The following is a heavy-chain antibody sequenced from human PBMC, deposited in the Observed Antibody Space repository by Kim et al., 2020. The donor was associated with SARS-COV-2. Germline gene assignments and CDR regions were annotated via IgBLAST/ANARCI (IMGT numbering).Heavy chain of an antibody. CDR2: IYSDGTT. J-gene: IGHJ4*02. V-gene: IGHV3-53*01. Sequence: GGSLRLSCAASGVTVSSTYMSWVRQAPGKGLEWVSAIYSDGTTRYADSVKGRFTISRDNSKNTLHLQMNNLRVEDTALYYCARGLDLDDYPDYWGQGTRVNVSS. CDR3: ARGLDLDDYPDY. CDR1: GVTVSSTY. D-gene: IGHD4-17*01.